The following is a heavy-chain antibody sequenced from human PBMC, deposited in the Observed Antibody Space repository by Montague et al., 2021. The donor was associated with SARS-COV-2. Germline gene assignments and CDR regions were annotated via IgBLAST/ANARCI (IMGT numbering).Heavy chain of an antibody. J-gene: IGHJ5*01. Sequence: SETLSLTCTVSGDSVSRGSSYWSWIRQHPGKGLEWIEYIYYTGSRKYNSSLKSRVTISVDTSKNQFSLKLSSVTAADTAVYYCARHARGEGYTSWFDSWGQGTMVTVSS. CDR1: GDSVSRGSSY. D-gene: IGHD5-24*01. CDR2: IYYTGSR. V-gene: IGHV4-61*01. CDR3: ARHARGEGYTSWFDS.